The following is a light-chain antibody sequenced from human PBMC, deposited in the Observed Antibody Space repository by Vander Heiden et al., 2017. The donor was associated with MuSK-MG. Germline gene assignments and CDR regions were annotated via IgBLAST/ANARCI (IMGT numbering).Light chain of an antibody. J-gene: IGLJ2*01. CDR3: SSYAARNSVL. CDR2: EVS. Sequence: QSALTQPPSASGSPGQSVTISCTGTNSDVGGYNYVSWYQQHPGKAPKLMIYEVSKRPSGVPDRFSGSKSGNTVSLTVSGLQAEDEADYYCSSYAARNSVLFGGGTKLTVL. V-gene: IGLV2-8*01. CDR1: NSDVGGYNY.